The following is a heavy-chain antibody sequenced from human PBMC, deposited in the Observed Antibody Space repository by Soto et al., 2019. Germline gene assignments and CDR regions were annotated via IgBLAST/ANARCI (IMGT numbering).Heavy chain of an antibody. Sequence: QVQLVESGGAVVQPGRSLRLSCAASGFTFSSYGMNWVRQAPGKGLEWVAGIWYDGSNTDYADSVKGRFTISRDNSKNTRYLQMDSLRAEDTAVYYCARAFHDRSVSGPKPVGHWGQGTLVTVSS. J-gene: IGHJ4*02. CDR3: ARAFHDRSVSGPKPVGH. V-gene: IGHV3-33*01. D-gene: IGHD3-22*01. CDR2: IWYDGSNT. CDR1: GFTFSSYG.